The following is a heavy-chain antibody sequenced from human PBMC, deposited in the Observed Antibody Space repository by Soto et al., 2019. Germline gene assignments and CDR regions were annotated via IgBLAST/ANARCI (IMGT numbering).Heavy chain of an antibody. J-gene: IGHJ4*02. CDR2: IWYDGSNK. CDR3: ARGRSIAARPFDY. CDR1: GFTFSSYG. Sequence: PGGSLRLSCAASGFTFSSYGMHWVRQAPGKGLEWVAVIWYDGSNKYYADSVKGRFTISRDNSKNTLYLQMNSLRAEDTAVYYCARGRSIAARPFDYWAQGTLVTVSS. D-gene: IGHD6-6*01. V-gene: IGHV3-33*01.